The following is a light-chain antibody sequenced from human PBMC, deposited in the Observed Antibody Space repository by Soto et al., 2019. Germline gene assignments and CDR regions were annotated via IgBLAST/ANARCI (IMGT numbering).Light chain of an antibody. V-gene: IGKV3-15*01. CDR3: RQYHSWPA. CDR2: GAA. CDR1: QSVFSS. Sequence: EIVMTQSPATLSVSLGERVTLSCRASQSVFSSLAWYQQKPGQAPRLLIYGAATRPIGIPARFSRSGSGTEFTLTISSLQSEDFAVYYCRQYHSWPAFGRGTRVEIK. J-gene: IGKJ4*02.